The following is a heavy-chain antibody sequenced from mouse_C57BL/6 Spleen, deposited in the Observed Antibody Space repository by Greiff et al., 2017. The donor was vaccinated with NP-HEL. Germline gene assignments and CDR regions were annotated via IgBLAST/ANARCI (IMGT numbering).Heavy chain of an antibody. D-gene: IGHD1-1*01. CDR3: ARFYYGSSLDY. CDR2: IYPGDGDT. J-gene: IGHJ2*01. Sequence: QVQLQQSGAELVKPGASVKISCKASGYAFSSYWMNWVKQRPGKGLEWIGQIYPGDGDTNYNGKFKGKSTLTADKSSSTAYMQLSSLTSEDSAVYFCARFYYGSSLDYWGKGTTLTVSS. V-gene: IGHV1-80*01. CDR1: GYAFSSYW.